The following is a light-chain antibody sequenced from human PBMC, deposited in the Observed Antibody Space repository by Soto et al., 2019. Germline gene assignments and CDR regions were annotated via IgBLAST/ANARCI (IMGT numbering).Light chain of an antibody. CDR3: QQYGSSYT. CDR2: GAS. J-gene: IGKJ2*01. CDR1: QSVSSSY. V-gene: IGKV3-20*01. Sequence: EIVLTQSPGTLSLSPGERATLSCRASQSVSSSYLAWYQQKPGQAHRLLIYGASSRATGIPDRFSGSWSETDFTLTISRLEPEDFAVYYCQQYGSSYTFGQGTKLEIK.